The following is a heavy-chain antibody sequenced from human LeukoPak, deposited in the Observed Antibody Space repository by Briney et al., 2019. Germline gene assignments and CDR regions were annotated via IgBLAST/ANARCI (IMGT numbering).Heavy chain of an antibody. CDR2: IGGNGRST. J-gene: IGHJ4*02. V-gene: IGHV3-23*01. D-gene: IGHD6-19*01. CDR1: GFTFSSYA. CDR3: ARYSSGWYALDY. Sequence: PGGSLRLSCAASGFTFSSYAMSWVRQAPGKGLEWVSAIGGNGRSTYYADSVKGRFTISRDNSKNTLYLQMNSLRAADTAVYYCARYSSGWYALDYWGQGTLVTVSS.